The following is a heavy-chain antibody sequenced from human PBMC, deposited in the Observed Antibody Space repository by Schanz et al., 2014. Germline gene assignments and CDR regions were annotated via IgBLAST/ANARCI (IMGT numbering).Heavy chain of an antibody. D-gene: IGHD6-19*01. CDR2: ISTSIGNT. CDR1: GYTFTSYG. Sequence: QVHLVQSGAEVKKPGASVKVSCKASGYTFTSYGITWVRQAPGQGLEWIGWISTSIGNTNYAQKFQGRVTMTTDTSASTAYMELRSLRFDDTAVYYCAKGAGAGWYSAFGWWGQGTLVTVSP. J-gene: IGHJ4*02. CDR3: AKGAGAGWYSAFGW. V-gene: IGHV1-18*01.